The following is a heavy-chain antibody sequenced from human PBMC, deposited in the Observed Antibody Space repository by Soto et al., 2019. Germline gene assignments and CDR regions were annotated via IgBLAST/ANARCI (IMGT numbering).Heavy chain of an antibody. CDR3: ASQKYSSSAIFDY. CDR1: GGTFSSYT. V-gene: IGHV1-69*02. CDR2: IIPILGIA. Sequence: ASVKVSCKASGGTFSSYTISWVRQAPGQGLEWMGRIIPILGIANYAQKFQGRVTITADKSTSTAYMELSSLRSEDTAVYYCASQKYSSSAIFDYWGQGTLVTVSS. D-gene: IGHD6-13*01. J-gene: IGHJ4*02.